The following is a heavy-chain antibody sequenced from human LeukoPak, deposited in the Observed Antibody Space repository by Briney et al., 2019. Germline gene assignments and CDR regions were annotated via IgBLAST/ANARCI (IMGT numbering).Heavy chain of an antibody. V-gene: IGHV1-18*01. Sequence: ASVKVSCKASGYTFTNYGISWVRQAPGQGLEWMGWISAYNGYTDYAQKLQFRVTMTTDTSTSTAYMELRSLRSDDTAVYYCARDQGAVGYCSSSTCSIYHWGQGTLLTVSS. D-gene: IGHD2-2*01. CDR1: GYTFTNYG. J-gene: IGHJ1*01. CDR3: ARDQGAVGYCSSSTCSIYH. CDR2: ISAYNGYT.